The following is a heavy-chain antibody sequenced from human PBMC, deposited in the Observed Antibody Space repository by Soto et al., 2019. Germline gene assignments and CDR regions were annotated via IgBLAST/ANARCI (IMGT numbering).Heavy chain of an antibody. CDR2: ISGYNGNT. CDR1: GYTFNTYG. J-gene: IGHJ6*02. V-gene: IGHV1-18*01. CDR3: ARDGYCISTSCRHYDYYGMDV. D-gene: IGHD2-2*03. Sequence: ASVKVSCKASGYTFNTYGISWVRQAPGQGLEWMGWISGYNGNTNYAQKLQGRVTMTTDTSTSTAYMELRSLRSDDTAVYYCARDGYCISTSCRHYDYYGMDVWGQGTTVTVSS.